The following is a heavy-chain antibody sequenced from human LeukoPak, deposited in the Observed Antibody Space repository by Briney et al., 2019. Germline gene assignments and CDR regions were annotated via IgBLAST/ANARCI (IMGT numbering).Heavy chain of an antibody. CDR1: GGSISSSGYY. Sequence: SETLSLTCTVSGGSISSSGYYWGWVRQPPGKGLEWMGSIYYSGRTYYSPSLKSRLTISVDTSKNQYSLKLSSVTAADTAVYYCARYSASGAYFGDWGQGTLVTVSS. CDR2: IYYSGRT. CDR3: ARYSASGAYFGD. J-gene: IGHJ4*02. D-gene: IGHD1-26*01. V-gene: IGHV4-39*01.